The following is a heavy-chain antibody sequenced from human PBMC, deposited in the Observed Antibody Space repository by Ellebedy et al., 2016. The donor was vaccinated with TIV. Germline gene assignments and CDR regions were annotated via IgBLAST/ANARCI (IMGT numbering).Heavy chain of an antibody. Sequence: GGSLRLSCAASGFSFRSYWMSWVRQAPGKGLEWVANIYQDGSAQYYVDSVKCRFTISRDNAQNSLFLQMNSLRVEDTAVYYCARRGSYGDYAVQVNSWFDRWGRGTLVTVSS. J-gene: IGHJ5*02. CDR2: IYQDGSAQ. CDR3: ARRGSYGDYAVQVNSWFDR. CDR1: GFSFRSYW. V-gene: IGHV3-7*01. D-gene: IGHD4-17*01.